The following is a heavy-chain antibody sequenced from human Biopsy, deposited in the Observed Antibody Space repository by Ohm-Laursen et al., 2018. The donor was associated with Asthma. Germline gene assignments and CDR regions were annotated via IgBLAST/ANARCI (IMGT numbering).Heavy chain of an antibody. J-gene: IGHJ4*02. CDR1: GFNFHNYG. Sequence: SLRPSCTAPGFNFHNYGMNWVRRAPGKGLEWVAQILFDGRKINYPDSVKGRFTISRDNSKNMVYLQMNSLRPEDTAVYYCAKDRVAGRSYYFDYWGQGSLVSVSS. D-gene: IGHD6-13*01. CDR3: AKDRVAGRSYYFDY. V-gene: IGHV3-30*18. CDR2: ILFDGRKI.